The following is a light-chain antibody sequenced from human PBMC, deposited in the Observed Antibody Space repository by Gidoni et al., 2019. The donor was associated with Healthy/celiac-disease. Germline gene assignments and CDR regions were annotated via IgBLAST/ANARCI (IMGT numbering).Light chain of an antibody. CDR2: WAS. Sequence: DIVMTQSPDSLAVSLGERATINCKSSQSVLYSSNNKNYLAWYQQKPGQPLKLLIYWASTRESGVPDRFSGSGSGTDFTLTISSLQAEDVALYYCQQYYSTPRAFGQGTKVEIK. CDR3: QQYYSTPRA. J-gene: IGKJ1*01. CDR1: QSVLYSSNNKNY. V-gene: IGKV4-1*01.